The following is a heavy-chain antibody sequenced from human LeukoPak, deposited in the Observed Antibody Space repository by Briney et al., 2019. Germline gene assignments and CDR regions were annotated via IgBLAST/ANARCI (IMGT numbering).Heavy chain of an antibody. CDR1: GFSFSTYS. Sequence: GGSLRLSCTASGFSFSTYSMSWVRQAPGKGLEWVANIRQDASEEFYVDSVRGRFTISRDNAKNSLYLQMDSLRAEDTAVYYCATDLGHSRHYFDHWGRGTLVTVSS. CDR3: ATDLGHSRHYFDH. CDR2: IRQDASEE. V-gene: IGHV3-7*01. D-gene: IGHD7-27*01. J-gene: IGHJ4*02.